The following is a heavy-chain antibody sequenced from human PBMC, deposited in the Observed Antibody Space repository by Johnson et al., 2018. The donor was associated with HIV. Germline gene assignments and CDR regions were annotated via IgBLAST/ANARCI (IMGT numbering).Heavy chain of an antibody. Sequence: VQLVESGGGVVRPGGSPRLSCAASGFTFDDYGMNWVRQGPGKGLEWVSGINWNGGSTGYADSVKGRFTISRDNAKNSLNLQMNSLRAEDTALYYCARSVGYYDSSGYYYVDAFDNWGQGTMVTVSS. CDR3: ARSVGYYDSSGYYYVDAFDN. CDR2: INWNGGST. CDR1: GFTFDDYG. V-gene: IGHV3-20*04. J-gene: IGHJ3*02. D-gene: IGHD3-22*01.